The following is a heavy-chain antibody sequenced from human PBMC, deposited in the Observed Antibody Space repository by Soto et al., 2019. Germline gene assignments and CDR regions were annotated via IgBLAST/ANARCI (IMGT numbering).Heavy chain of an antibody. J-gene: IGHJ6*02. V-gene: IGHV4-31*03. CDR3: ARDRYYYDSSGYLPLYGMDV. Sequence: SETLSLTCTVSGGSISSGGYYWSWIRQHPGKGLEWIGYIYYSGSTYYNPSLKSRVTISVDTSKNQFSLKLSSVTAADTAVYYCARDRYYYDSSGYLPLYGMDVWGQGTTVTVSS. CDR2: IYYSGST. CDR1: GGSISSGGYY. D-gene: IGHD3-22*01.